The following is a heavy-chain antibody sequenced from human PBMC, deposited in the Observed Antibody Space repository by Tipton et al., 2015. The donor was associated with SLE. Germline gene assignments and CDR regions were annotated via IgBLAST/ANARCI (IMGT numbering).Heavy chain of an antibody. Sequence: LRLSHTVSGGSISSSSYYWGWIRQPPGKGLEWIGSIYYSGSTYYNPSLKSRVTISVDTSKNQFSLKLSSVSAADTAVYYCAGLQQLVGFDPWGQGTLVTVSS. V-gene: IGHV4-39*07. CDR3: AGLQQLVGFDP. CDR1: GGSISSSSYY. CDR2: IYYSGST. J-gene: IGHJ5*02. D-gene: IGHD6-13*01.